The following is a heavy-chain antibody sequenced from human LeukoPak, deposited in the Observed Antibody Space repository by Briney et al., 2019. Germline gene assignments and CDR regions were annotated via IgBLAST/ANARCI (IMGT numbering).Heavy chain of an antibody. CDR3: TRVQHGDYYYGMDV. J-gene: IGHJ6*02. D-gene: IGHD4-17*01. CDR2: IRSKAYGWTT. CDR1: GFTFGDYA. Sequence: GGSLRLSCTASGFTFGDYAMSWFRQAPGKGLEWVGFIRSKAYGWTTEYAASVKGRFTISRDDSKSIAYLQMNSLKTEDTAVYYCTRVQHGDYYYGMDVWGQGTTVTVSS. V-gene: IGHV3-49*03.